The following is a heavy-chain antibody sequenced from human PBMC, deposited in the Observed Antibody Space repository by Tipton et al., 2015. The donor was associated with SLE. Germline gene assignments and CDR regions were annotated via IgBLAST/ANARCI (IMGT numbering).Heavy chain of an antibody. CDR1: GFTFSSYA. Sequence: SLRLSCAASGFTFSSYAMSWVRQAPGKGLEWVSAISGSGGSTYYADSVKGRFTISRDNSKNTLYLQMNSLRAEDTAVYYCARAWGETMIVVVTNYYYYYMDVWGKGTTVTVSS. D-gene: IGHD3-22*01. J-gene: IGHJ6*03. V-gene: IGHV3-23*01. CDR2: ISGSGGST. CDR3: ARAWGETMIVVVTNYYYYYMDV.